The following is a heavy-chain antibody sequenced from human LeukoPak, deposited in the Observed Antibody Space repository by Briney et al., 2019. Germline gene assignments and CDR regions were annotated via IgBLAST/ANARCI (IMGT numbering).Heavy chain of an antibody. Sequence: GASVKVSCKASGYTFTGYYMHWVRQAPGQGLEWMGWINPNSGGTNYAQKLQGRVTMTTDTSTSTAYMELRSLRSDDTAVYYCARAGGQYDFWSGYRFDPWGQGTLVTVSS. CDR2: INPNSGGT. CDR1: GYTFTGYY. D-gene: IGHD3-3*01. J-gene: IGHJ5*02. CDR3: ARAGGQYDFWSGYRFDP. V-gene: IGHV1-2*02.